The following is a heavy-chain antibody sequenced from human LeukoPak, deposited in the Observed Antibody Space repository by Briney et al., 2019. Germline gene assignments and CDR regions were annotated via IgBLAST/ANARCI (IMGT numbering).Heavy chain of an antibody. V-gene: IGHV5-51*01. D-gene: IGHD1-26*01. CDR2: IYPGDSDT. CDR1: GYSFTSYW. J-gene: IGHJ6*02. CDR3: ARHDLYSGSYSGSYYYYGMDV. Sequence: PGESLKISCKGSGYSFTSYWIGWVREMPGKGLEWMGIIYPGDSDTRYSPSFQGQVTISADKSISTAYLQWSSLKASDTAMYYCARHDLYSGSYSGSYYYYGMDVWGQGTTVTVSS.